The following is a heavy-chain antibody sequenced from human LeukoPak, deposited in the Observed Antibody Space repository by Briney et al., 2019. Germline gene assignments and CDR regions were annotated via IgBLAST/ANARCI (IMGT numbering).Heavy chain of an antibody. CDR3: ARGLWVYCSGGSCPNWFDP. CDR1: GYTFTSYD. Sequence: ASVKVSCKASGYTFTSYDINWVRQATGQGLEWMGWMNPNSANTGYAQNFQGRVTMTRNTSISTAYMELSSLRSEDTAVYYCARGLWVYCSGGSCPNWFDPWGQGTLVTVSS. J-gene: IGHJ5*02. D-gene: IGHD2-15*01. CDR2: MNPNSANT. V-gene: IGHV1-8*01.